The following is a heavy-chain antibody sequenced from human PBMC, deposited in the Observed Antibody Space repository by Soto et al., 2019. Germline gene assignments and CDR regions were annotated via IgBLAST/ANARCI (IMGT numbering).Heavy chain of an antibody. V-gene: IGHV4-30-2*01. CDR2: IYHSGST. J-gene: IGHJ4*02. D-gene: IGHD2-15*01. Sequence: QLQLQESGSGLVKPSQTLSLTCAVSGGSISSGGYSWSWIRQPPGKGLEWIGYIYHSGSTYYNPSVKSRVTIAGGRAKNQFSRKLSSVTAADTAVYYCARGQVVAAQHWGQGTLVTVSS. CDR3: ARGQVVAAQH. CDR1: GGSISSGGYS.